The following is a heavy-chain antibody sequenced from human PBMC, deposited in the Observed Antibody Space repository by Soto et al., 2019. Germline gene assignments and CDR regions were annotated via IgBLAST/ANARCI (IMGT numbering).Heavy chain of an antibody. D-gene: IGHD5-12*01. J-gene: IGHJ4*02. V-gene: IGHV4-59*01. Sequence: SETLSLTCTVSGGSISSYYWSWIRQPPGRGLEWIGYIYYSGSTNYNPSLKSRVTISVDTSKNQFSLKLSSVTAADTAVYYCARREGGGYNPQLFDYWGQGTLVTVSS. CDR1: GGSISSYY. CDR3: ARREGGGYNPQLFDY. CDR2: IYYSGST.